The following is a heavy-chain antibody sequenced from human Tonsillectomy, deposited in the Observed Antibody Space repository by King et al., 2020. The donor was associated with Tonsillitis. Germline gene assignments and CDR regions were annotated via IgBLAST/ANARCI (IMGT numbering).Heavy chain of an antibody. V-gene: IGHV2-5*02. CDR3: ALRKRWETGAFDV. CDR2: IYWDDSK. J-gene: IGHJ3*01. Sequence: TLKESGPTLVKPTQTLTLTCTFSGFSLSTNGVGVAWIRQPPGKALDWLALIYWDDSKRYSPSLKRRLTISKDTSKSQVVLTMTNMDPVDTGTYYCALRKRWETGAFDVWGQGTIVTVSS. CDR1: GFSLSTNGVG. D-gene: IGHD5-24*01.